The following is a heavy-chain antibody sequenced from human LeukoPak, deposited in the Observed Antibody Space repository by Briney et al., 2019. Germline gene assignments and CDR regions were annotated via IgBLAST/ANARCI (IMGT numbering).Heavy chain of an antibody. CDR3: ARAGGLALLNYYYYMDV. D-gene: IGHD4-23*01. V-gene: IGHV3-74*01. J-gene: IGHJ6*03. CDR1: GFTFSSYW. Sequence: PGGSLRLSCAASGFTFSSYWMHWVRQAPGKGLVWVSRINSDGSSTSYADSVEGRFTISRDNAENTLYLQMNSLRAEDTAVYYCARAGGLALLNYYYYMDVWGKGTTVTVSS. CDR2: INSDGSST.